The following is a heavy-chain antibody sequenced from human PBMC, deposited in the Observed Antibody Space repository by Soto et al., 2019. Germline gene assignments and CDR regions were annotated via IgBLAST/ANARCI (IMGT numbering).Heavy chain of an antibody. CDR3: ARGLRTGNYGMDV. Sequence: QEQLLQSGAEVRKPGSSVKVSCKASGGTFNNYAVSWVRQAPGQGLEWMGGIIPMFETVNYAQRFQGRLTIAADESTSTASRELTSLTSAEAAIYFCARGLRTGNYGMDVWGQGTTVTVSS. CDR2: IIPMFETV. J-gene: IGHJ6*02. V-gene: IGHV1-69*01. CDR1: GGTFNNYA.